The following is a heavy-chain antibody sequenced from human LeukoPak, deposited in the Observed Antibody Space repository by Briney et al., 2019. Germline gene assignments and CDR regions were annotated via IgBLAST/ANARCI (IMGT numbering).Heavy chain of an antibody. CDR3: AKMGARLYYYYYGMDV. Sequence: GGSLTLSCAASGFTFSSYGMHWVRQAPGKGLEWVAVISYDGSNKYYADSVKGRFTISRDNSKNTLYLQMNSLRAEDTAVYYCAKMGARLYYYYYGMDVWGQGTTVTVSS. J-gene: IGHJ6*02. CDR1: GFTFSSYG. CDR2: ISYDGSNK. D-gene: IGHD1-26*01. V-gene: IGHV3-30*18.